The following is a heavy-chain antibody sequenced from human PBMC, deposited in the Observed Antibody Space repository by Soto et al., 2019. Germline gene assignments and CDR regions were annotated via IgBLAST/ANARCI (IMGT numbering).Heavy chain of an antibody. CDR3: AREDGRDYWYFDL. Sequence: EVQLLESGGGLVQPGGSLRLSCAASGFTFSSYAMSWVRQAPGKGLEWVSYISSSSSTIYYADSVKGRFTISRDNAKNSLYLQMNSLRDEDTAVYYCAREDGRDYWYFDLWGRGTLVTVSS. D-gene: IGHD2-15*01. V-gene: IGHV3-48*02. CDR1: GFTFSSYA. CDR2: ISSSSSTI. J-gene: IGHJ2*01.